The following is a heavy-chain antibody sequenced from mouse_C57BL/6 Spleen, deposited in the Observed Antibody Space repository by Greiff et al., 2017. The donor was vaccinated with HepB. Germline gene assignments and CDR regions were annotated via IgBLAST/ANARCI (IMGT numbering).Heavy chain of an antibody. V-gene: IGHV5-17*01. CDR1: GFTFSDYG. CDR3: ARPDSGYFDV. D-gene: IGHD2-13*01. J-gene: IGHJ1*03. Sequence: EVKLMESGGGLVKPGGSLKLSCAASGFTFSDYGMHWVRQAPEKGLEWVAYISSGSSNIYYADTVKGRFTISRDNAKNNLFLEMTSLRSEDTAMYYCARPDSGYFDVWGTGTTVTVSS. CDR2: ISSGSSNI.